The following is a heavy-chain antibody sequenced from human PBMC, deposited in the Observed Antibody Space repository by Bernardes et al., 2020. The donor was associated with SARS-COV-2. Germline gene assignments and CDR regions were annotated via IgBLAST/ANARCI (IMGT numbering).Heavy chain of an antibody. V-gene: IGHV4-59*11. CDR1: GGLIGSHY. CDR3: ARDVFLGSSWDQSYYGMDV. D-gene: IGHD6-13*01. Sequence: SETLSLTCTVSGGLIGSHYWSWIRQSPGKGLEWIGNVYFTGNTNHNPSLRSRAIIGIDTSKSQFSLRLNFVTVADAAVYYCARDVFLGSSWDQSYYGMDVWGQGTTVTVSS. CDR2: VYFTGNT. J-gene: IGHJ6*02.